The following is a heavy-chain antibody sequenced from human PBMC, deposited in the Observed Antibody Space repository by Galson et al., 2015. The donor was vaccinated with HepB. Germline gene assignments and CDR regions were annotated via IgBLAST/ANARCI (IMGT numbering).Heavy chain of an antibody. CDR2: TVPIFGTG. V-gene: IGHV1-69*13. CDR3: ATASSALVVPAHTEAYYYGMDV. Sequence: SVKVSCKVYGGTFDSYAISWVRQAPGQGLECLGGTVPIFGTGSSAQKFQGRVSITADESTSTVYMELSSLSSEDTAVYYCATASSALVVPAHTEAYYYGMDVWGQGTTVTVSS. CDR1: GGTFDSYA. D-gene: IGHD2-2*01. J-gene: IGHJ6*02.